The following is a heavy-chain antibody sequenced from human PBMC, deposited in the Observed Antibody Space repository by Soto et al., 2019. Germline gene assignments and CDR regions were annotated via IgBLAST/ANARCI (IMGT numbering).Heavy chain of an antibody. Sequence: GASVKVSCKASGYTFTGYYMHWVRQAPGQGLEWMGWINPNSGGTNYAQKFQGRVTMTRDTSISTAYMELSRLRSDDTAVYYCARDEYSYGPTHYYYYGMDVWGQGTTVTVSS. CDR2: INPNSGGT. CDR3: ARDEYSYGPTHYYYYGMDV. V-gene: IGHV1-2*02. D-gene: IGHD5-18*01. J-gene: IGHJ6*02. CDR1: GYTFTGYY.